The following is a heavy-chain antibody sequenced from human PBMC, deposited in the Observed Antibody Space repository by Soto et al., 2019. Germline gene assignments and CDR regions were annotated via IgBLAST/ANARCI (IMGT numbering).Heavy chain of an antibody. D-gene: IGHD1-20*01. Sequence: EVQLLESGGGVVQPGGSLRLSCEASGFTLRSYAMTWIRQAPGKGLEWVSLISANDVGTYYAESVNTRFTISTDQSRNTVYLQMDSLRADDTAIYYCAKAKNDYNWDNRPPFDYWGQGTFVTVSS. CDR3: AKAKNDYNWDNRPPFDY. CDR1: GFTLRSYA. V-gene: IGHV3-23*01. CDR2: ISANDVGT. J-gene: IGHJ4*02.